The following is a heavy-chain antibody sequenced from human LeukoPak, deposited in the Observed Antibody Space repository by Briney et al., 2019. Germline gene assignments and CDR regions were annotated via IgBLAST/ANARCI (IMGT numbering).Heavy chain of an antibody. CDR2: IYYSGST. D-gene: IGHD4-17*01. V-gene: IGHV4-59*01. Sequence: SETLSLTCTVSGGSISSYYWSWIRQPPGKGLEWIGYIYYSGSTNYNPSLKSRVTISVDTSKNQFSLKLSSVTAADTAVYYCARGGYGDYVSSFVPFDYWGQGTLVTVSS. J-gene: IGHJ4*02. CDR3: ARGGYGDYVSSFVPFDY. CDR1: GGSISSYY.